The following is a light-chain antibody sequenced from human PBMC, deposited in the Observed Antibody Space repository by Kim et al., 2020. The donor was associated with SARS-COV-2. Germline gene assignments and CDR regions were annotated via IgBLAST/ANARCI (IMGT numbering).Light chain of an antibody. CDR1: QYISRN. CDR3: QQYHNWPPWT. V-gene: IGKV3-15*01. Sequence: SPGESATLSCRASQYISRNLAWFQQQPGQAPRLLISGANNRAAGIPARFIGSGSGTEFTLTITSLQSEDSAVYYCQQYHNWPPWTFGPGTKVDIK. CDR2: GAN. J-gene: IGKJ1*01.